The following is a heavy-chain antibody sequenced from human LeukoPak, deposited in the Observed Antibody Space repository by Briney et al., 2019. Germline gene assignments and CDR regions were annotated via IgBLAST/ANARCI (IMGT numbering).Heavy chain of an antibody. D-gene: IGHD3/OR15-3a*01. CDR2: IYYSGST. CDR1: GGSISSSSYY. CDR3: ACLDGLSSNYYYYGMDV. V-gene: IGHV4-39*01. J-gene: IGHJ6*02. Sequence: KPSETLSLTCTVSGGSISSSSYYWGWIRQPPGKGLEWIGSIYYSGSTYYNPSLKSRVTLSVDTSKNQFSLKLSSVTAADTAVYYCACLDGLSSNYYYYGMDVWGQGTTVTVSS.